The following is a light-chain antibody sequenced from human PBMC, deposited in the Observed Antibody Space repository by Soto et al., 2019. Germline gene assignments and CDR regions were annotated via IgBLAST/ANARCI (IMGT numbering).Light chain of an antibody. CDR3: SSYTSSSPHVV. CDR2: DVS. J-gene: IGLJ2*01. CDR1: SSDVGGYNY. Sequence: QSALTQPASVPGSPGQSITISCTGTSSDVGGYNYVSWYQQHPGKAPKLMIYDVSNRPSGVSNRFSGSKSGNTASLTISGLQAEDEADYYCSSYTSSSPHVVFGGGTKVTVL. V-gene: IGLV2-14*01.